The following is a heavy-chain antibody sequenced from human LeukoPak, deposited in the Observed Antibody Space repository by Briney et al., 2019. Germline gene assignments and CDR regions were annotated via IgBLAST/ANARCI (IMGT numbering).Heavy chain of an antibody. J-gene: IGHJ4*02. CDR2: INAGNGNT. CDR3: ARDSTAMVTY. V-gene: IGHV1-3*01. D-gene: IGHD5-18*01. Sequence: ASVKVSCKASGYTFTTYAMHWVRQAPGQRLEWMGWINAGNGNTKYSQKFQARVTITRDTSASTVYMELSNLRSEDTAVYYCARDSTAMVTYWGQGTLVTVSS. CDR1: GYTFTTYA.